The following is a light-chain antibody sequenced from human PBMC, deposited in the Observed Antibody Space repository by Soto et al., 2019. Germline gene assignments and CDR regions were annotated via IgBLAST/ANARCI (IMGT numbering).Light chain of an antibody. J-gene: IGLJ3*02. V-gene: IGLV1-47*01. CDR2: RNN. Sequence: QSVLTQPPSASATPGQRVTISCSGSGSNIGSTYVDWYQQLPGAAPKLLIYRNNQRPSGVPDRFSGSKSGTSASLAISGLRSEDEAVYHCASWDDSLNHWVFGGGTKLTVL. CDR3: ASWDDSLNHWV. CDR1: GSNIGSTY.